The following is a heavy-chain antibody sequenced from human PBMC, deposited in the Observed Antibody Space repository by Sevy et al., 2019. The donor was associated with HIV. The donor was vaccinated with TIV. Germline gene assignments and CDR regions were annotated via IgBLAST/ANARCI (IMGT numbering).Heavy chain of an antibody. D-gene: IGHD2-15*01. Sequence: GGSLRLSCVASGFTFSSYGMHWVRQAPGKGLEWVAVISYDGSNKYYADSVKGRFTISRDNSKNTLYLQMNSLRAEDTAVYYCAKDVRVVAATRTGYWGQGTLVTVSS. V-gene: IGHV3-30*18. CDR2: ISYDGSNK. CDR3: AKDVRVVAATRTGY. J-gene: IGHJ4*02. CDR1: GFTFSSYG.